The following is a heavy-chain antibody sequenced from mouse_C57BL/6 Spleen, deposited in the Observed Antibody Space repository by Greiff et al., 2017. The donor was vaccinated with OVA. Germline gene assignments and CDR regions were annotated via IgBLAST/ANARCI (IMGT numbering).Heavy chain of an antibody. CDR1: GYTFTEYT. CDR2: FYPGSGSI. V-gene: IGHV1-62-2*01. D-gene: IGHD2-4*01. CDR3: ARHEREYYDYDGAWFAY. J-gene: IGHJ3*01. Sequence: QVQLQQSGAELVKPGASVKLSCKASGYTFTEYTIHWVKQRSGQGLEWIGWFYPGSGSIKYNEKFKDKATLTADKSSSTVYMEFSRLTSEDSAVYFCARHEREYYDYDGAWFAYWGQGTLVTVSA.